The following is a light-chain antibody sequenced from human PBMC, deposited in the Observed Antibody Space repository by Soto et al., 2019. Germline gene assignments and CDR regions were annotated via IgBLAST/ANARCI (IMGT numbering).Light chain of an antibody. CDR1: SGDVGSYNF. CDR3: SSYTSTSTLV. Sequence: QSALTQPASVSGSPGQSIGISCTGTSGDVGSYNFVSWYQQHPGKAPKLMIYDVSARPPGVSNRFSGSKSGNTASLTISGLQAEDEADYYCSSYTSTSTLVFGGGTKVTVL. V-gene: IGLV2-14*01. CDR2: DVS. J-gene: IGLJ2*01.